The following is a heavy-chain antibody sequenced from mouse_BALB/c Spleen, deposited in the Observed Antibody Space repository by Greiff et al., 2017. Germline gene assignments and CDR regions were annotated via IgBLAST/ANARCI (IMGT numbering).Heavy chain of an antibody. Sequence: EVKLMESGGGLVKPGGSLKLSCAASGFTFSSYAMSWVRQSPEKRLEWVAEISSGGSYTYYPDTVTGRFTISRDNAKNTLYLEMSSLRSEDTAMYYCARDLSYAMDYGGQGTSVTVSS. CDR1: GFTFSSYA. CDR3: ARDLSYAMDY. V-gene: IGHV5-9-4*01. CDR2: ISSGGSYT. D-gene: IGHD6-2*01. J-gene: IGHJ4*01.